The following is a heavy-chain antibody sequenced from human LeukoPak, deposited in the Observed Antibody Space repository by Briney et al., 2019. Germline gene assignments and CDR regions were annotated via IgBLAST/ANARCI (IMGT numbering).Heavy chain of an antibody. V-gene: IGHV4-34*01. J-gene: IGHJ5*02. CDR3: ARGLRIVVVVQNVGSNWFDP. Sequence: SKTLSLTCAVYGGSFSGYFWSWIHQPPGKGLEWIGEINHSGSTNYNPSLKSRVTISVDTSKNQFSLKLSSVTAADTAVYYCARGLRIVVVVQNVGSNWFDPWGQGTLVTVSS. CDR2: INHSGST. D-gene: IGHD2-15*01. CDR1: GGSFSGYF.